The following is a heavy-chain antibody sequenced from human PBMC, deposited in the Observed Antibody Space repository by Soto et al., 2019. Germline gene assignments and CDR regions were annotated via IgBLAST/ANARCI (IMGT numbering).Heavy chain of an antibody. CDR1: GYTFTTYY. J-gene: IGHJ6*02. CDR2: INPSGGTT. CDR3: ARDVLGGYYGMDV. V-gene: IGHV1-46*01. Sequence: ASVKVSCKASGYTFTTYYMHWVRQAPGQGREWMGIINPSGGTTGFAQKFQGRVTMTRDTSTSTVYMELSSLRSEDTAVYYCARDVLGGYYGMDVWGQGTTVTVSS. D-gene: IGHD3-16*01.